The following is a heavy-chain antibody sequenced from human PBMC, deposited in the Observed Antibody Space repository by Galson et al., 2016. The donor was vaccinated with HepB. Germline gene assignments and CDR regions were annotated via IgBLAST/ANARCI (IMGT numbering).Heavy chain of an antibody. CDR2: INPSGGST. CDR1: GYTFTSYY. Sequence: SVKVSCKASGYTFTSYYMHWVRQAPGQGLEWMGIINPSGGSTSYAQKFQGRVTMTRDTSTSTVYMEPSSLRSEDTAVYYCARGLGRQQLAYFFGYWGQGTLVTVSS. D-gene: IGHD6-13*01. V-gene: IGHV1-46*01. J-gene: IGHJ4*02. CDR3: ARGLGRQQLAYFFGY.